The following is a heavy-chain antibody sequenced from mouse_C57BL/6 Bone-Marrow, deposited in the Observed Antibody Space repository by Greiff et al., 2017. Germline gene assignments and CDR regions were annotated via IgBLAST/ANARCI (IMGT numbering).Heavy chain of an antibody. CDR2: IDPSDSDT. V-gene: IGHV1-50*01. J-gene: IGHJ4*01. CDR3: ARDDYYAMDY. CDR1: GYTFTSYW. Sequence: QVQLQQPGAELVKPGASVKLSCKASGYTFTSYWMQWVKQRPGQGLEWIGEIDPSDSDTNYNQKFKGKATLTVDTSSSTAYMQLSSLTSEDSAVYYCARDDYYAMDYWGQGTSVTVSS.